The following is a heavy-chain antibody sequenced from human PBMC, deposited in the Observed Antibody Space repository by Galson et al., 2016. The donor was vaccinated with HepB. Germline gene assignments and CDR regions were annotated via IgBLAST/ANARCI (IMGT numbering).Heavy chain of an antibody. D-gene: IGHD6-19*01. V-gene: IGHV1-18*01. CDR1: GYTFINYG. CDR3: ARPSYTSGYYTDHYGLGV. CDR2: ISTHNGNT. Sequence: SVKVSCKASGYTFINYGITWVRQAPGQGLEWMGWISTHNGNTNYAQKFHDRLTMTTDTSTSTAYLELRSLRSDDTAVYYCARPSYTSGYYTDHYGLGVWGPGATVTVSS. J-gene: IGHJ6*02.